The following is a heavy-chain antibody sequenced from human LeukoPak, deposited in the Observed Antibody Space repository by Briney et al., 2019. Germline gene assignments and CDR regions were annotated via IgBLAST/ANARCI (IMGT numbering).Heavy chain of an antibody. V-gene: IGHV3-48*03. Sequence: GGSLRLSCAASGFTVSSYEMNWVRQAPGKELEWVSYISSSANTIYYADSVKGRFTVSRDNAKNSLYLQMNSLRAEDTAVYYCAREGFTMVRGVKYNWFDPWGQGTLVTVSS. D-gene: IGHD3-10*01. CDR1: GFTVSSYE. J-gene: IGHJ5*02. CDR3: AREGFTMVRGVKYNWFDP. CDR2: ISSSANTI.